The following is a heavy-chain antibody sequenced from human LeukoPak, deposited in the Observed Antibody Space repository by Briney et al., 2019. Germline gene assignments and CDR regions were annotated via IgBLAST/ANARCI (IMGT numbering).Heavy chain of an antibody. J-gene: IGHJ6*04. D-gene: IGHD3-10*02. V-gene: IGHV3-23*01. CDR1: GFTFSSYG. Sequence: QSGGSLRLSCAASGFTFSSYGMNWVRQAPGKGLEWVSAISGSGGSTYYADSVKGRFTISRDNAKNSLYLQMNSLRAEDTAVYYCAELGITMIGGVWGKGTTVTISS. CDR2: ISGSGGST. CDR3: AELGITMIGGV.